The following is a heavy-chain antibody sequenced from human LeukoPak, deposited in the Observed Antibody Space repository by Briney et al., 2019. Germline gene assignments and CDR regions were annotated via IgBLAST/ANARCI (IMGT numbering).Heavy chain of an antibody. V-gene: IGHV3-7*02. D-gene: IGHD2-2*01. Sequence: GGSLRLSCATSGFTFSDYWMAWVRQAPGKGLEWVGNIKQDGSETFYVDSVEGRFTFSRDNAKKSVYLRMNSLRAEDTAVYYCVSQLDGTLKYWGQGTVVTVSS. CDR2: IKQDGSET. CDR1: GFTFSDYW. J-gene: IGHJ4*02. CDR3: VSQLDGTLKY.